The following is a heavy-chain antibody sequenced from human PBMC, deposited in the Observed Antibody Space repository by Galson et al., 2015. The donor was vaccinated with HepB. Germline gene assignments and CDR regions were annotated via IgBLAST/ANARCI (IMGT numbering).Heavy chain of an antibody. CDR1: GFTFSSYA. V-gene: IGHV3-30-3*01. D-gene: IGHD2-2*01. J-gene: IGHJ6*02. Sequence: SLRLSCAASGFTFSSYAMHWVRQAPGKGLEWVAVISYDGSNKYYADSVKGRFTISRDNSKNTLYLQMNSLRAEDTAVYYCARDRVVPAAFRANDYYYGMDVWGQGTAVTVSS. CDR2: ISYDGSNK. CDR3: ARDRVVPAAFRANDYYYGMDV.